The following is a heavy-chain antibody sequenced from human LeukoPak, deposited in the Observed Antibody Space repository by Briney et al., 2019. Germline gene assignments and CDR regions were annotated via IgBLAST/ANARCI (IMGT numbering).Heavy chain of an antibody. CDR2: ISYDGRSK. J-gene: IGHJ4*02. D-gene: IGHD5-18*01. Sequence: GGSLRLSCAASGFSFGNYAMHWVRQVPGKGLEWVAVISYDGRSKEYADSVKGRFTISRDNAKNSLFLQMNSLRAEDTAAYYCATSRGYNSGYRALELPPSPIDWGQGTLVTVSS. CDR3: ATSRGYNSGYRALELPPSPID. CDR1: GFSFGNYA. V-gene: IGHV3-30*04.